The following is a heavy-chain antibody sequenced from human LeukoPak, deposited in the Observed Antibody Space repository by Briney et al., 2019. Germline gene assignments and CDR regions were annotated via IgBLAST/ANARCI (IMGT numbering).Heavy chain of an antibody. CDR1: GFTFSTYS. J-gene: IGHJ3*02. V-gene: IGHV3-48*04. D-gene: IGHD3/OR15-3a*01. CDR3: ARGAVDGNDAFDI. Sequence: GGSLRLSCAASGFTFSTYSMTWVRQAPGEGLEWISYISSSSSTIYYADSVKGRFTISRDNAKNSLFLQMNSLRAEDTAVYYCARGAVDGNDAFDIWGQGTMVTVSS. CDR2: ISSSSSTI.